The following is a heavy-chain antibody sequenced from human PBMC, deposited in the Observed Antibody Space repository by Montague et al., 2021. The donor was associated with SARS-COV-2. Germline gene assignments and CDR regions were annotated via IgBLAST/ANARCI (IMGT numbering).Heavy chain of an antibody. CDR1: RFSLSTRTVG. CDR2: IYWDDDK. CDR3: AHRLPAVEAFDN. J-gene: IGHJ4*02. D-gene: IGHD2-2*01. Sequence: PALVKPTQTLTLTCTFSRFSLSTRTVGVGWIRQPPGKALEWLALIYWDDDKRYSPSLKSMLTITKVTSKNQVVLTMTNMDPVDTATYYCAHRLPAVEAFDNWGQGTMVTVSS. V-gene: IGHV2-5*02.